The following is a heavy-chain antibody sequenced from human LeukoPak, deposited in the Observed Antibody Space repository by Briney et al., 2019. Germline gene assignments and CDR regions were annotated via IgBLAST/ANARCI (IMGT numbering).Heavy chain of an antibody. J-gene: IGHJ6*02. CDR1: GDSVSSSSYY. D-gene: IGHD6-6*01. CDR3: AREVGSSSHYYAVDV. CDR2: MYYSGST. Sequence: SETPSLTFTVSGDSVSSSSYYWGWVRQPPGKGLGWIGRMYYSGSTYYNPSLKSRVIISVDTSENRFSLKLTAVTAADTAVYYCAREVGSSSHYYAVDVWGRGTTVTVSS. V-gene: IGHV4-39*07.